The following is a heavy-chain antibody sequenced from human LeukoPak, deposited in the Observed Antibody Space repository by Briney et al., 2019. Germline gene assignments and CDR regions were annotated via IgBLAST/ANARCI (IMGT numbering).Heavy chain of an antibody. J-gene: IGHJ4*02. CDR3: ARGSYSSSWYVPPKYYFDY. V-gene: IGHV3-66*01. CDR2: IYSGGST. Sequence: GSPRLPCAASGFTVSSNYMSRVRQAPGKGLEWVSVIYSGGSTYYAYSVKGKCTITRDNAKNTLYLQMNSLRAEDTAVYYCARGSYSSSWYVPPKYYFDYWGQGTLVTVSS. D-gene: IGHD6-13*01. CDR1: GFTVSSNY.